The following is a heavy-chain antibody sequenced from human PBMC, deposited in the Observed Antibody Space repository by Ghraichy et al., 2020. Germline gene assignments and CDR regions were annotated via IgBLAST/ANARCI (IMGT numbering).Heavy chain of an antibody. J-gene: IGHJ4*02. CDR3: ARLGSGSFKD. D-gene: IGHD3-10*01. CDR2: IFYSGST. CDR1: GGSISSYY. V-gene: IGHV4-59*01. Sequence: ETLSLTCTVSGGSISSYYWSWIRQPPGKGLEWIGYIFYSGSTNYNPSLKSRVTISIDTSKNQFSLKLSSVTAADAAVYYCARLGSGSFKDWGQGTLVTVSS.